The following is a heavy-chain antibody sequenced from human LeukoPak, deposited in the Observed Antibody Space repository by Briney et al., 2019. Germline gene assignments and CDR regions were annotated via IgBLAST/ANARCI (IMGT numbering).Heavy chain of an antibody. D-gene: IGHD6-19*01. CDR2: TSFDGSDN. V-gene: IGHV3-30*04. J-gene: IGHJ4*02. CDR3: ARGGSSGWYSHY. CDR1: GFTFSSYA. Sequence: GGSLRLSCAASGFTFSSYAMHWVRQAPGKGLKWVAVTSFDGSDNYYADSVKGRFTISRDNAKNSLYLQMNSLRAEDTALYYCARGGSSGWYSHYWGQGTLVTVSS.